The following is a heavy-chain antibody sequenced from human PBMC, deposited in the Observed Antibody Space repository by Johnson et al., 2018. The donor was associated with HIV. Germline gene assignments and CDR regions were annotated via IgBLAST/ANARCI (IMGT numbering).Heavy chain of an antibody. CDR3: VRGRISTVVVDLRGGGFDI. Sequence: VQLVESGGGLIQPGGSLRLSCAASGFTVSSNYMSWVRQAPGKGLEWVSAISGSGGSTYYADSVKGRFTISRDNVKNSLYLEMNSLRTEDTAVYYCVRGRISTVVVDLRGGGFDIWGQGTLVTVSS. J-gene: IGHJ3*02. CDR1: GFTVSSNY. D-gene: IGHD2-2*01. V-gene: IGHV3-66*03. CDR2: SGSGGST.